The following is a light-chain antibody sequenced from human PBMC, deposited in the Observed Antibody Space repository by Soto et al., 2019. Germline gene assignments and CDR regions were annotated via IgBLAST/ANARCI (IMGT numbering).Light chain of an antibody. Sequence: QSALTQPPSASGSPGQSVAISCTGTSSDVGGYNYVSWYQQHPGKAPKLMIYEVNKRPSGVPDRFSGSKSDNTASLTISGLQADDEADYYCCSYAGSYILAIFGGGTKLTVL. J-gene: IGLJ2*01. CDR1: SSDVGGYNY. V-gene: IGLV2-8*01. CDR3: CSYAGSYILAI. CDR2: EVN.